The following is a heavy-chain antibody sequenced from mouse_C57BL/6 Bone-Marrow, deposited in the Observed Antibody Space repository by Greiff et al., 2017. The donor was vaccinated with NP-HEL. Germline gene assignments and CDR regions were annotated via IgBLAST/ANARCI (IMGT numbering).Heavy chain of an antibody. CDR3: ARGVLAYYGSNPYDFDY. CDR2: ILPGSGST. D-gene: IGHD1-1*01. J-gene: IGHJ2*01. CDR1: GYTFTGYW. Sequence: VQLQQSGAELMKPGASVKLSCKATGYTFTGYWIEWVKQRPGHGLEWIGEILPGSGSTNYNEKFKGKATFTADTSSNTAYMQLSSLTTEDSAISYCARGVLAYYGSNPYDFDYWGQGTTLTVSS. V-gene: IGHV1-9*01.